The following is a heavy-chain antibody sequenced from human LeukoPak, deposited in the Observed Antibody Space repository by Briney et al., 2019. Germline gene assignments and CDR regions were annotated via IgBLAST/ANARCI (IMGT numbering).Heavy chain of an antibody. CDR3: ARVWDPQLWFQGETFDY. CDR1: GYTFTGYY. Sequence: GASVKVSCKASGYTFTGYYMHWVRQAPGQGLEWVGWINPNSGGTNYAQKFQGRVTMTRDTSISTAYMELSRLRSDDTAVYYCARVWDPQLWFQGETFDYWGQGTLVTVSS. CDR2: INPNSGGT. D-gene: IGHD5-18*01. J-gene: IGHJ4*02. V-gene: IGHV1-2*02.